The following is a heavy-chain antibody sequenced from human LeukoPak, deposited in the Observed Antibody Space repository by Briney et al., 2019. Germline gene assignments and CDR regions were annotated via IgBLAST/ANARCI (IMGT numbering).Heavy chain of an antibody. CDR1: GFTFNTYD. CDR3: TGDSDY. Sequence: PGGSLRLSCAASGFTFNTYDMHWVRQAPGKGLGWVACVRFDGSDTYYADSVKGRFTLSRDNSKNTLYRQMNSLRAEDTAVYYCTGDSDYWGQGTLVTVSS. V-gene: IGHV3-30*02. CDR2: VRFDGSDT. J-gene: IGHJ4*02.